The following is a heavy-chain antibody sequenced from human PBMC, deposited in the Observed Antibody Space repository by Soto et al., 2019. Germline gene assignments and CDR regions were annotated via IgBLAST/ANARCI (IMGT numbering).Heavy chain of an antibody. D-gene: IGHD3-22*01. V-gene: IGHV4-30-4*01. J-gene: IGHJ5*02. CDR3: ARVAGESWVIVVISWFAP. Sequence: SETLSLTCTVSGGSISSGDYYWSWIRQPPGKGLEWIGYIYYSGSTYYNPSLKSRVTISVDTSKNQFSLKLSSVTAADTAVYYCARVAGESWVIVVISWFAPWGQGTLVTVSS. CDR1: GGSISSGDYY. CDR2: IYYSGST.